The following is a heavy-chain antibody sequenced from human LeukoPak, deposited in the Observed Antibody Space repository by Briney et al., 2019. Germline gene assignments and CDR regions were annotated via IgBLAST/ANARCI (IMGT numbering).Heavy chain of an antibody. D-gene: IGHD1-26*01. CDR3: ARDSGSFVLDD. CDR2: ISSSSSTI. J-gene: IGHJ4*02. CDR1: GFTFSSYS. V-gene: IGHV3-48*01. Sequence: PGGSLRLSCAASGFTFSSYSMNWVRQAPGKGLEWVSYISSSSSTIYYADTVKGRFTISRDNAKNSLYLQMNSLRAEDTAVYYCARDSGSFVLDDWGQGTLVTVSS.